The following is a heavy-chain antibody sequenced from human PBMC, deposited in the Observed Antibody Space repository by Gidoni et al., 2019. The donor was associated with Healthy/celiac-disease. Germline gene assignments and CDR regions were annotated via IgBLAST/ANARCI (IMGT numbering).Heavy chain of an antibody. J-gene: IGHJ4*02. CDR2: ISAYNGNT. Sequence: QVQLVQSGAEVKKPGASVKVSCKASGYTFTSYGISWVRQAPGQGLEWMGWISAYNGNTNYAQKLQGRVTMTTDTSTSTAYMELRSLRSDDTAVYYCARVYTGAYDYVWGSYRLSYFDYWGQGTLVTVSS. V-gene: IGHV1-18*01. D-gene: IGHD3-16*02. CDR1: GYTFTSYG. CDR3: ARVYTGAYDYVWGSYRLSYFDY.